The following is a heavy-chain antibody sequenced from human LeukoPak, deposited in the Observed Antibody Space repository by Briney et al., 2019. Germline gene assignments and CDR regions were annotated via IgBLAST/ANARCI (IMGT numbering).Heavy chain of an antibody. D-gene: IGHD3-9*01. CDR1: GGSISNYY. Sequence: PSETLSLTCTVSGGSISNYYWSWIRQPPGKGLEWIGYIYYSGSTNYNPSLKSRVTISGGTSKNQFSLRLSSVTAADTAVYYCARGYFDWLLLDYWGQGTLVTVSS. V-gene: IGHV4-59*08. J-gene: IGHJ4*02. CDR2: IYYSGST. CDR3: ARGYFDWLLLDY.